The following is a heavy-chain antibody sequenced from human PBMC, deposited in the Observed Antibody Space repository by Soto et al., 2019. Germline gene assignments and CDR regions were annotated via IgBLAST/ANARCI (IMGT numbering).Heavy chain of an antibody. CDR3: ARENNAVAGTMDV. V-gene: IGHV3-48*01. CDR2: ITSSSSTI. D-gene: IGHD6-13*01. J-gene: IGHJ6*02. Sequence: GGSLRLSCAASGFTFSTYSMNWVRQAPGKGLEWIAYITSSSSTIFYADSVKGRFTISRDNAKNSLYLQMNSLRAEDTAVYYCARENNAVAGTMDVWGQGTTVTVSS. CDR1: GFTFSTYS.